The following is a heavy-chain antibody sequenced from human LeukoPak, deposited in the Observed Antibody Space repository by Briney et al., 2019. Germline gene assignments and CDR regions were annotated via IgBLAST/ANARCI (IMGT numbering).Heavy chain of an antibody. CDR1: GGSFSGYY. J-gene: IGHJ5*02. V-gene: IGHV4-34*01. CDR3: ARGGRGYYDSSGYSNNWFDP. D-gene: IGHD3-22*01. Sequence: SETLSLTCAVYGGSFSGYYWSWIRQPPGKGLEWIGEINHSGSTNYNPSLKSRVTISVDTSKNQFSLKLSSVTAADTAVYYCARGGRGYYDSSGYSNNWFDPWGQGTLVTVSS. CDR2: INHSGST.